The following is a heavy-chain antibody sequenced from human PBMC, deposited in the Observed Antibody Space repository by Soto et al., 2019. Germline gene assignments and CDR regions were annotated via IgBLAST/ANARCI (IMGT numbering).Heavy chain of an antibody. CDR3: ARLQAAAGDNDLTFDY. J-gene: IGHJ4*02. V-gene: IGHV5-10-1*01. CDR2: IDPSDSYT. Sequence: EVQLVQSGAEVKKPGESLRISCKGSGYSFTSYWISWVRQMPGKGLEWMGRIDPSDSYTNYSPSFQGHVTISADKSISNDYLQWSSLEASDTAMYYCARLQAAAGDNDLTFDYWGQGTLVTVSS. CDR1: GYSFTSYW. D-gene: IGHD6-13*01.